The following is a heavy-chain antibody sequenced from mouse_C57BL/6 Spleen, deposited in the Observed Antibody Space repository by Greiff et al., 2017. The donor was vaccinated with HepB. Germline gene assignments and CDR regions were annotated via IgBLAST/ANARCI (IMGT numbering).Heavy chain of an antibody. V-gene: IGHV1-80*01. CDR1: GYAFSSYW. D-gene: IGHD2-2*01. CDR2: IYPGDGDT. Sequence: QVQLQQSGAELVKPGASVKISCKASGYAFSSYWMNWVKQRPGKGLEWIGQIYPGDGDTNYNGKFKGKATLTADKSSSTAYMQLSSLTSEDSAVYFCARCGLRRGALDYWGQGTTLTVSS. J-gene: IGHJ2*01. CDR3: ARCGLRRGALDY.